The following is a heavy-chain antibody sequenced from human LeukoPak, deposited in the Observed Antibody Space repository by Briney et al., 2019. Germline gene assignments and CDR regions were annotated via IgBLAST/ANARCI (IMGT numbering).Heavy chain of an antibody. Sequence: SVKVSCKASGGTFSSYAISWVRQAPGQGLEWMGRIIPILGIANYAQKFQGRVTITADKSTSTAYMELSSLRSEDTAVYYCARDLTTPGGWFDPWGQGTLVTVSS. V-gene: IGHV1-69*04. D-gene: IGHD3-9*01. CDR3: ARDLTTPGGWFDP. CDR2: IIPILGIA. J-gene: IGHJ5*02. CDR1: GGTFSSYA.